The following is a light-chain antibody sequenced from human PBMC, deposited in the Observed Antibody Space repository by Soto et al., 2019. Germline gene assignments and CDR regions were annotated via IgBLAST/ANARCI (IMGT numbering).Light chain of an antibody. CDR1: QSISTY. CDR3: HQRSNWL. Sequence: EFVLTQSPSALSLSPWERSTLSCRASQSISTYLAWYQQKPGQTPRLLIYDASNRATGIPARFSGSGSGTDFTLTISSLEPEDFGVYYCHQRSNWLFGPGTKVDIK. CDR2: DAS. J-gene: IGKJ3*01. V-gene: IGKV3-11*01.